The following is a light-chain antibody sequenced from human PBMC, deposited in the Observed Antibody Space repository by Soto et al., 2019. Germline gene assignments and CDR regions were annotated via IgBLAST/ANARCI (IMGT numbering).Light chain of an antibody. CDR2: STN. CDR3: VLYMGRGISV. J-gene: IGLJ1*01. V-gene: IGLV8-61*01. Sequence: QAVVTQEPSFSVSPGGTITLTCGLSSGSVSTNYYPSWYQQTPGQAPRTLIYSTNIRSSGVPDRFSGSILGNEAALTITGAQADDESDFYCVLYMGRGISVFGTGNKVTVL. CDR1: SGSVSTNYY.